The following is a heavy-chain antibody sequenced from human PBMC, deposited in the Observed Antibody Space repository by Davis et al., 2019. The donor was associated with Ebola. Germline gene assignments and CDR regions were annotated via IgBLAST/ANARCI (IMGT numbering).Heavy chain of an antibody. CDR1: GGTFSSYA. CDR2: IIPILGIA. D-gene: IGHD3-3*01. Sequence: SVKVSCKASGGTFSSYAISWVRQAPGQGLEWMGGIIPILGIANYAQKFQGRVTITADESTSTAYMELSSLRSEDTAVYYCARGTFKIFGVVYQETGPVLDVWGKGTTVTVSS. V-gene: IGHV1-69*10. J-gene: IGHJ6*04. CDR3: ARGTFKIFGVVYQETGPVLDV.